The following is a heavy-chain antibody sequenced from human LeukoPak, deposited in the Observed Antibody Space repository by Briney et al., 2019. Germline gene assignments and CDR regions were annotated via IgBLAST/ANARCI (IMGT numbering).Heavy chain of an antibody. CDR1: GFTFSSNY. D-gene: IGHD2-21*02. Sequence: GGSLRFSCAASGFTFSSNYMSWVRQAPGQGLEWVSVIYSGGSTYYAGSVKGRFTISRDNSKNTLYLQMNSLRAEDTAVYYCARGTAYCGCDCYAYWGQGTLVTVSS. J-gene: IGHJ4*02. V-gene: IGHV3-53*01. CDR3: ARGTAYCGCDCYAY. CDR2: IYSGGST.